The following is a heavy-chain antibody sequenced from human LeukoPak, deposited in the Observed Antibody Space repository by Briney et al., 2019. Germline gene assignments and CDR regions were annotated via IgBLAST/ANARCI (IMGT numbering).Heavy chain of an antibody. Sequence: GASLKVSCKASGYTFTGYYMHWVRQAPGQGLEWMGWINPNSGGTNYAQKFRGRVTMTRDTSISTAYMELSRLRSDDTAVYYCARDLGTRDGYNWGVFDYWGQGTLVTVSS. D-gene: IGHD5-24*01. CDR1: GYTFTGYY. J-gene: IGHJ4*02. CDR2: INPNSGGT. V-gene: IGHV1-2*02. CDR3: ARDLGTRDGYNWGVFDY.